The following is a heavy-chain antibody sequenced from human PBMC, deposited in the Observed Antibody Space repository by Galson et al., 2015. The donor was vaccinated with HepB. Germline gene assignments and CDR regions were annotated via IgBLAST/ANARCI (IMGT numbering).Heavy chain of an antibody. J-gene: IGHJ6*03. CDR3: AIDQDQLLIPGYYYYMDV. V-gene: IGHV1-2*02. Sequence: QSGAEVKKPGASVKVSCKASGYTFTGYYMHWVRQAPGQGLEWMGWINPNSGGTNYAQKFQGRVTITADESTSTAYMELSSLRSEDTAVYYCAIDQDQLLIPGYYYYMDVWGKGTTVTVSS. CDR2: INPNSGGT. D-gene: IGHD2-2*01. CDR1: GYTFTGYY.